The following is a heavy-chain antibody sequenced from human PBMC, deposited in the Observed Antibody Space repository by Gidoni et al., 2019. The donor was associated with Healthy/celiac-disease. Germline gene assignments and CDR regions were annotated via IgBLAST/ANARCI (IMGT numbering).Heavy chain of an antibody. Sequence: GRSLRLSCAASGFTFSSYGMHWVRQAPGKGLEWVAVIWYDGSNKYYADSVKGRFTISRDNSKNTLYLQMNSLRAEDTAVYYCARGPLAVAGTEDKPPFDYWGQGTLVTVSS. V-gene: IGHV3-33*01. CDR1: GFTFSSYG. CDR2: IWYDGSNK. J-gene: IGHJ4*02. CDR3: ARGPLAVAGTEDKPPFDY. D-gene: IGHD6-19*01.